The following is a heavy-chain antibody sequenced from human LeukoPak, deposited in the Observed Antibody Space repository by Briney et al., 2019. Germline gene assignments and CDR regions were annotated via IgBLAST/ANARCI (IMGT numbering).Heavy chain of an antibody. D-gene: IGHD5-12*01. CDR1: GYTFTGYY. CDR2: INPNSGGT. V-gene: IGHV1-2*02. CDR3: ARGGSYSGYERNWFDP. J-gene: IGHJ5*02. Sequence: ASVKVSCKASGYTFTGYYMHWVRQAPGQGLEGMGWINPNSGGTNYAQKFQGRVTMTRDTSISTAYMELSRLRSDDTAVYYCARGGSYSGYERNWFDPWGQGTLVTVSS.